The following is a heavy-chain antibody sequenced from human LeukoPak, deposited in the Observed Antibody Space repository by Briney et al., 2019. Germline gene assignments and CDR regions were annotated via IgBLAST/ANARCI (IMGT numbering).Heavy chain of an antibody. CDR2: IQYDGSNQ. CDR1: GFTFNSYS. Sequence: PGGSLRLSCAASGFTFNSYSMSWVRQAPGKGLEWVAYIQYDGSNQQYADSVKGRFSISRDRSKNIPYLQMNSLRAEDTAVYYCAKDRCSNGIGCPYYYMDVWGKGTTVTISS. J-gene: IGHJ6*03. V-gene: IGHV3-30*02. CDR3: AKDRCSNGIGCPYYYMDV. D-gene: IGHD2-8*01.